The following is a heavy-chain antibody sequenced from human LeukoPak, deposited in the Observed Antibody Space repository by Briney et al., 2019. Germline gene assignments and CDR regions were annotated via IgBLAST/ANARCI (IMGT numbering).Heavy chain of an antibody. CDR2: IYYSGST. D-gene: IGHD3-16*01. J-gene: IGHJ4*02. Sequence: SETLSLTCTVSGGSICSYYWSWIRQPPGKGLEWIGYIYYSGSTNYNPSLKSRVTISVDTSKNQFSLELSSVTAADTAVYYCARWGSITTARFDYWGQGTLVTVSS. V-gene: IGHV4-59*01. CDR1: GGSICSYY. CDR3: ARWGSITTARFDY.